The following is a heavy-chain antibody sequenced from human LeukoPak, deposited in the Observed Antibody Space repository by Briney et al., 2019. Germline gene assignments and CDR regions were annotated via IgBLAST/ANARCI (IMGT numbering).Heavy chain of an antibody. V-gene: IGHV4-34*01. CDR3: ARAIRDIVVVPVPRGNAFDI. J-gene: IGHJ3*02. CDR2: INHSGST. Sequence: SDTLSLPCAVYGGSYSGYYWSWIRQPPGKGLEWIGEINHSGSTNYNPSLKSRVTISVDTSKNQFSLKLSSVTAADTAVYYCARAIRDIVVVPVPRGNAFDIWGQGTMVTVSS. CDR1: GGSYSGYY. D-gene: IGHD2-2*01.